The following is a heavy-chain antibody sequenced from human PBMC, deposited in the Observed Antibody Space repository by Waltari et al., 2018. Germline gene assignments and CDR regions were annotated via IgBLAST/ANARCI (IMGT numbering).Heavy chain of an antibody. J-gene: IGHJ4*02. CDR1: GFTFSSYA. CDR3: AKDLLYSSSLGYFDY. Sequence: EVQLVESGGGLVQPGGSLRLSCAATGFTFSSYAMGGVRQAPGKGLEWVSDISGSGGSTYYADSVKGRFTISRDNSKNTLYLQMNSLRAEDTAVYYCAKDLLYSSSLGYFDYWGQGTLVTVSS. V-gene: IGHV3-23*04. D-gene: IGHD6-13*01. CDR2: ISGSGGST.